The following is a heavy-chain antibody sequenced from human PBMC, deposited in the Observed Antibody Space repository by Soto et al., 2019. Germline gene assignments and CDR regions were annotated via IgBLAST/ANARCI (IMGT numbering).Heavy chain of an antibody. V-gene: IGHV1-69*13. CDR1: GGTFSSYA. D-gene: IGHD1-20*01. CDR3: APDVVNWNDPTLDY. CDR2: IIPIFGTA. J-gene: IGHJ4*02. Sequence: SVKVSCKASGGTFSSYAISWVRQAPGQGLEWMGGIIPIFGTANYAQKFQGRVTITADESTSTADMELSSLGSEDTAVYYCAPDVVNWNDPTLDYWGQGTLVTVSS.